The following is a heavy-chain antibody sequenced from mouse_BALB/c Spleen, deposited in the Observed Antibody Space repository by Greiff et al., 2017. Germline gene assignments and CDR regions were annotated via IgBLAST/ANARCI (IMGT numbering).Heavy chain of an antibody. CDR1: GYPFTGYF. J-gene: IGHJ3*01. V-gene: IGHV1-20*02. D-gene: IGHD2-2*01. CDR3: ARYGYDGAWFAY. CDR2: INPYNGDT. Sequence: EVQLVESGPELVKPGASVKISCKASGYPFTGYFMNWVMQSHGKSLEWIGRINPYNGDTFYNQKFKGKTTLTVDKSSSTAHMELRSLASEDSAVYYCARYGYDGAWFAYWGQGTLVTVSA.